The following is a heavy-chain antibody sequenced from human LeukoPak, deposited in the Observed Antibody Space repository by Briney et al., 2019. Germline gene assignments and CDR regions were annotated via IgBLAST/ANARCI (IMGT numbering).Heavy chain of an antibody. CDR3: ARDAKSEGDMGISSLDV. V-gene: IGHV3-20*04. CDR1: GFTFDDYG. J-gene: IGHJ3*01. D-gene: IGHD3-16*01. CDR2: INWNGGST. Sequence: RPGGSLRLSCAASGFTFDDYGMSWVRQAPGKGLEWVSGINWNGGSTGYADSVKGRFTISRDNADDSVHLQMKRLRAEDTAVYYCARDAKSEGDMGISSLDVWGQGTLVTVSS.